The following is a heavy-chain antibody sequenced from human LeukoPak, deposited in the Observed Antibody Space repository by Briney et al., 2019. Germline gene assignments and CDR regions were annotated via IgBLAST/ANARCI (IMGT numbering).Heavy chain of an antibody. CDR1: GGSISSYY. CDR2: IYYSGST. Sequence: SETLSLTCTVSGGSISSYYWSWIRQPPGKGLEWIGYIYYSGSTNYNPSLKSRVTISVDTSKNQFSLKLSSVTAADTAVYYCARSPGRAPYDSSGLDYRGQGTLVTVSS. CDR3: ARSPGRAPYDSSGLDY. D-gene: IGHD3-22*01. J-gene: IGHJ4*02. V-gene: IGHV4-59*08.